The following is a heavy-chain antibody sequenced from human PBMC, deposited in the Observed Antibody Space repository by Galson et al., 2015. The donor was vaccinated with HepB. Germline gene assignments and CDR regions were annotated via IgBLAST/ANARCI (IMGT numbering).Heavy chain of an antibody. CDR1: GFTFSSYA. J-gene: IGHJ4*02. CDR3: ARDRREYSSSWYMGFDY. D-gene: IGHD6-13*01. Sequence: SLRLSCAASGFTFSSYAMHWVRQAPGKGLEWVAVISYDGSNKYYADSVKGRFTISRDNSKNTLYLQMNSLRAEDTAVYYCARDRREYSSSWYMGFDYWGQGTLVTVSS. V-gene: IGHV3-30*04. CDR2: ISYDGSNK.